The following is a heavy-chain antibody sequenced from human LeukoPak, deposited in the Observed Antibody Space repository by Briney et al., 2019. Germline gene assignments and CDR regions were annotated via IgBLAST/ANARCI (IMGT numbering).Heavy chain of an antibody. V-gene: IGHV4-61*02. Sequence: PSQTLSLTCTVSGGSISSGSYYWSWIRQPAGKGLEWIGRIYTSGGTNYNPSLKSRVTISVDTSKNQFSLKLSSVTAADTAVYYCARASGYDFWSGYYIGYWGQGTLVTVSS. CDR1: GGSISSGSYY. CDR3: ARASGYDFWSGYYIGY. J-gene: IGHJ4*02. D-gene: IGHD3-3*01. CDR2: IYTSGGT.